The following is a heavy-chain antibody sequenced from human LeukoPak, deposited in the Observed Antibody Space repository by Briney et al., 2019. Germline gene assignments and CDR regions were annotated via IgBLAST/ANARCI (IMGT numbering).Heavy chain of an antibody. V-gene: IGHV3-15*01. D-gene: IGHD6-19*01. CDR2: IKSKTDGGTT. Sequence: GGSLRLSCAASGFTFSNAWMSWVRQAPGKGLEWVGRIKSKTDGGTTDYAAPVKGRFTISRDDSKNTLYLQMNSLKTEDTAVYYCTTDVTGIAVAGTKTSPDYWGQGTLVTVSS. CDR3: TTDVTGIAVAGTKTSPDY. J-gene: IGHJ4*02. CDR1: GFTFSNAW.